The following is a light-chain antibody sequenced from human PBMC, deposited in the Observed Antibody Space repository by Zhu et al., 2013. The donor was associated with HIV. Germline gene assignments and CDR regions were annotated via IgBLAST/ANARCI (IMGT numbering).Light chain of an antibody. CDR2: GAS. CDR3: QQYDSSPLT. J-gene: IGKJ4*01. Sequence: EIVLTQSPVTLSLSPGERATLSCGASQSVSSNLAWYQQKPGQAPRLLISGASNRATGIPDRFSGSGSGTDFTLTISRLEPEDFAVYYCQQYDSSPLTFGGGTKVEI. V-gene: IGKV3-20*01. CDR1: QSVSSN.